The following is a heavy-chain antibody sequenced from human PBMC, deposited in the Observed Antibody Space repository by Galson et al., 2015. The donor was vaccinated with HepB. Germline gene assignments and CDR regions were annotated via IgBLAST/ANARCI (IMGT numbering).Heavy chain of an antibody. D-gene: IGHD3-16*01. J-gene: IGHJ3*02. CDR2: MNPASGNT. CDR3: ARVGISATEIYPFDI. CDR1: GYTFRTYD. V-gene: IGHV1-8*01. Sequence: SVKVSCKASGYTFRTYDINWVRQATGQGLEWMGWMNPASGNTGYAPKLQGRVTMTRDSTLSTAYMELSSLRSEDTAVYYCARVGISATEIYPFDIWGQGTTVTVSS.